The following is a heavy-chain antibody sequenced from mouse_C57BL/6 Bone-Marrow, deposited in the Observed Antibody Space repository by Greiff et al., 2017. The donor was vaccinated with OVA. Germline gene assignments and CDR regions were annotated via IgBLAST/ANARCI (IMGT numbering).Heavy chain of an antibody. CDR1: GYTFTDYY. CDR2: INPYNGGT. CDR3: TRRGYGNYWYFDV. V-gene: IGHV1-19*01. J-gene: IGHJ1*03. D-gene: IGHD2-10*02. Sequence: VQLQQSGPVLVKPGASVKMSCKASGYTFTDYYMNWVKQSHGKSLEWIGVINPYNGGTSYNQKFKGTATLTVDKSSSTAYMELHSLTSEDSAVYDRTRRGYGNYWYFDVWGTGTSVTVSS.